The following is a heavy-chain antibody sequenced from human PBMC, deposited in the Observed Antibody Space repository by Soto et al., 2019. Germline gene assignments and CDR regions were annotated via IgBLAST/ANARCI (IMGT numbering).Heavy chain of an antibody. CDR3: VKEDGYSSGWPDY. J-gene: IGHJ4*02. CDR2: ISSNGGST. CDR1: GFTFSSYA. V-gene: IGHV3-64D*06. D-gene: IGHD6-19*01. Sequence: GSLRLSCSASGFTFSSYAMHWVRQAPGKGLEYVSAISSNGGSTYYADSVKGRFTISRDNSKNTLYLQMSSLRAEDTAVYYCVKEDGYSSGWPDYWGQGTLVTVSS.